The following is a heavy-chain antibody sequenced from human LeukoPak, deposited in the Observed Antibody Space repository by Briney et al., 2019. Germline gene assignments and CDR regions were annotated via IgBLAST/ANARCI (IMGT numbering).Heavy chain of an antibody. CDR1: GDSFTSYW. V-gene: IGHV5-51*01. CDR2: IYPGDSDT. Sequence: GASLKISSKGSGDSFTSYWIAWVRPMRGKGLEWMGSIYPGDSDTRYSPSSSGQVTISADKSISTAYLQWSSLKASDTAMYYCARQRGGKHLGYYYYYCMDVGGKGTTATAS. J-gene: IGHJ6*03. CDR3: ARQRGGKHLGYYYYYCMDV. D-gene: IGHD4-23*01.